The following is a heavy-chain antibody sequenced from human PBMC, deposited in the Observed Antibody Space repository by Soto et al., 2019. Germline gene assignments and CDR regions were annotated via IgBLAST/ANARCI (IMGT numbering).Heavy chain of an antibody. CDR1: GFTVSSNY. V-gene: IGHV3-53*01. J-gene: IGHJ6*02. CDR2: IYSGGST. Sequence: GGSLRLSCAASGFTVSSNYMSWVRQAPGKGLEWVSVIYSGGSTYYADSVKGRFTISRDNSKNTLYLQMNSLRAEDTAVYYCARGRYGSGSYYTYYYYGMDVWGQGTTVTVSS. D-gene: IGHD3-10*01. CDR3: ARGRYGSGSYYTYYYYGMDV.